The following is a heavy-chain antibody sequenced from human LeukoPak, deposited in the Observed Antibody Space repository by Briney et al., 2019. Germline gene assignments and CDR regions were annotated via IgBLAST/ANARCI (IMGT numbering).Heavy chain of an antibody. Sequence: TGGSLRLSCAASGFMFSDYWMTWVRQVPGKGLEWVANIKEDGSEKNYVDSVKGRFTISRDNAENSLYLQMNSLRVEDTAVYYCAKTPSSGFGPYYFDYWGQGTLVTVSS. CDR3: AKTPSSGFGPYYFDY. J-gene: IGHJ4*02. CDR2: IKEDGSEK. CDR1: GFMFSDYW. V-gene: IGHV3-7*01. D-gene: IGHD3-10*01.